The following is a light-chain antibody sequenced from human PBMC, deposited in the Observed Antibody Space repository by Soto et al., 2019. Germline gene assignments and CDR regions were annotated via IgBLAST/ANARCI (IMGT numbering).Light chain of an antibody. CDR3: QQYNNWHPVT. CDR1: QSVSSN. J-gene: IGKJ3*01. CDR2: GAS. V-gene: IGKV3-15*01. Sequence: EIVMTQSPATLSVSPGERATLSCRASQSVSSNLAWYQQKPSQAPRLLIYGASTRATGIPARFSGSGSGTEFTHTISSLQSEDFAVYYCQQYNNWHPVTFGPGTKVDIK.